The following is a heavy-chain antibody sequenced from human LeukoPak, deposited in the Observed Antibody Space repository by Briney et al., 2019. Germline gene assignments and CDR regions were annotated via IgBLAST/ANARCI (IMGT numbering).Heavy chain of an antibody. CDR3: ARESVGDN. CDR2: MNPNSGNT. J-gene: IGHJ4*02. V-gene: IGHV1-8*01. CDR1: GYTFTSYD. Sequence: ASVKVSCKASGYTFTSYDINWVRQATGQGLEWMGWMNPNSGNTGYAQKLQGRVTMTTDTSTSTAYMELRSLRSDDTAVYYCARESVGDNWGQGTLVTVSS. D-gene: IGHD1-26*01.